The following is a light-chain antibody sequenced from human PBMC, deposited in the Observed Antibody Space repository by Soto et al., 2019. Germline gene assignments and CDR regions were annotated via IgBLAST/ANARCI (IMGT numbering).Light chain of an antibody. V-gene: IGKV1-5*03. J-gene: IGKJ1*01. CDR2: RAS. CDR3: QQYHRWT. CDR1: QNINDL. Sequence: DIQMTQSPSTLSASFLDRVTINCRDSQNINDLMAWYQQKPGMAPKLLIYRASVLESGVPSRFSGGGSGTEFILTISSLQPDDFATYYCQQYHRWTFGQGTKVDIK.